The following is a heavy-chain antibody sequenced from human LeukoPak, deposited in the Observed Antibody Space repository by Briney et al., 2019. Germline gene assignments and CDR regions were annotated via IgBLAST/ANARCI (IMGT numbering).Heavy chain of an antibody. J-gene: IGHJ4*02. D-gene: IGHD2-21*02. CDR3: ARDPVTAIGYFDY. CDR2: ISYDGSNK. Sequence: GRSLRLPCAASGFTFSSYAMHWVRQAPGKGLEWVAVISYDGSNKYYADSVKGRFTISRDNSKNTLYLQMNSPRAEDTAVYYCARDPVTAIGYFDYWGQGTLVTVSS. V-gene: IGHV3-30*04. CDR1: GFTFSSYA.